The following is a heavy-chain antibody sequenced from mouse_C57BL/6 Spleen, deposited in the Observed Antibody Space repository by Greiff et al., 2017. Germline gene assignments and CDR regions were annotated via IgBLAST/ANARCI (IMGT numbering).Heavy chain of an antibody. CDR3: ARQYDYDPYAMDY. CDR2: IWSDGST. V-gene: IGHV2-6-1*01. CDR1: GFSLTSYG. D-gene: IGHD2-4*01. Sequence: QVQLKQSGPGLVAPSQSLSITCTVSGFSLTSYGVHWVRQPPGKGLEWLVVIWSDGSTTYNSALKSRLSISKDNSKSQVFLKMNSLQTDDTAMYYCARQYDYDPYAMDYWGQGTSVTVSS. J-gene: IGHJ4*01.